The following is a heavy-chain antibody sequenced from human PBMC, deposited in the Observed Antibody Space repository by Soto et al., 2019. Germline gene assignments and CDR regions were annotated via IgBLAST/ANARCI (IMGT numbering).Heavy chain of an antibody. CDR2: TYYRSKWYT. J-gene: IGHJ3*02. CDR3: ARKGIAAVEI. D-gene: IGHD6-13*01. CDR1: GDSVSSDSAA. Sequence: PSQTLSLTCAISGDSVSSDSAAWNWIRQSPSRGLEWLGRTYYRSKWYTDYAVFVKSRISINPDTSKNHFSLQLNSVTPEDTAVYYCARKGIAAVEIWGQGTMVTVSS. V-gene: IGHV6-1*01.